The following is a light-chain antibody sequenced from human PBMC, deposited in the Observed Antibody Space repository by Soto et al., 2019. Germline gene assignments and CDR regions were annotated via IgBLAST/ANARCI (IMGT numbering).Light chain of an antibody. J-gene: IGLJ2*01. CDR3: CSYAGSNAVV. CDR1: SSDVGGHNY. Sequence: QSALTQSRSVSGSPGQSVTISCTGTSSDVGGHNYVSWYQQHPGKAPKLMIYDVSKRPSGVPDRFSGSKSDNTASLTISGLQAEDEADYYFCSYAGSNAVVVGGGTKVTV. CDR2: DVS. V-gene: IGLV2-11*01.